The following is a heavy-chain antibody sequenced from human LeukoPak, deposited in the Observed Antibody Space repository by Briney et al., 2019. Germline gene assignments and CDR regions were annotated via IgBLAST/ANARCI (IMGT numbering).Heavy chain of an antibody. V-gene: IGHV4-59*01. CDR3: AREVQYQLHAFDI. D-gene: IGHD2-2*01. Sequence: SETLSLTCTVSGGSINNYYWSWIRQPPGKGLEWIGYIAYSGDTNYSPSLKSRVTISLDTSKNQFSLNLNSMTAADTAVYYCAREVQYQLHAFDIWGQGTMVTVSS. J-gene: IGHJ3*02. CDR1: GGSINNYY. CDR2: IAYSGDT.